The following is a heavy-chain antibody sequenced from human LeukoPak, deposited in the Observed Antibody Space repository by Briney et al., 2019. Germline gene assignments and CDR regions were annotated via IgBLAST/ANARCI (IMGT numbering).Heavy chain of an antibody. D-gene: IGHD6-19*01. V-gene: IGHV3-74*01. J-gene: IGHJ4*02. CDR2: INSDGSST. CDR3: TSFGRQWLDWY. Sequence: PGGSLRLSCAASGFTFSRYWMHWVRQAPGKGLVWGSRINSDGSSTSYADSVKGRFTISRDNAKNTLYLQMNSLRAEDTAVYYCTSFGRQWLDWYWGQGTLVTVSS. CDR1: GFTFSRYW.